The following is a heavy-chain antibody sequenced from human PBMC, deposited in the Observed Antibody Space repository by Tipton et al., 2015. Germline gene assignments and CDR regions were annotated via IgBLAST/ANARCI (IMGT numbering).Heavy chain of an antibody. J-gene: IGHJ4*02. Sequence: TLSLTCTVSGGSISSGGYYWSWIRQHPGKGLEWIGYIYSSATTSYSSALRSRVTISVDTSKNQFSLNLRSVTAADTAVYFCAKTHGAYDWYLDHWGQGTLVTVSS. CDR3: AKTHGAYDWYLDH. D-gene: IGHD5-12*01. V-gene: IGHV4-31*03. CDR1: GGSISSGGYY. CDR2: IYSSATT.